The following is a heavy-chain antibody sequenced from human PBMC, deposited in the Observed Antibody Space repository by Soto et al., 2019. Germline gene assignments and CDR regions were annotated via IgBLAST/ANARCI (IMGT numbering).Heavy chain of an antibody. V-gene: IGHV4-34*01. CDR3: AREDSYGWSGESLDV. J-gene: IGHJ6*02. CDR2: LDQSAGT. CDR1: GDSLRGQS. Sequence: QVQLQQWGAGLLKASETLSLTCAVVGDSLRGQSWNWIRQSPGKGLEWIGELDQSAGTNYNPSLKSRAIISDDTSKNQFSLTLTSATAADTAVYYCAREDSYGWSGESLDVWGQGTTVTVSS. D-gene: IGHD6-19*01.